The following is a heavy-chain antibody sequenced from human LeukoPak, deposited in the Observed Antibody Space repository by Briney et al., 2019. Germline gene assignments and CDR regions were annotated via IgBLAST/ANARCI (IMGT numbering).Heavy chain of an antibody. CDR3: ARVIQLWLGAFDY. Sequence: KSSQTLSLTGAVSGGSISSGGYSWRRIRQPPGKGLEWIGYIYHSGSTYYNPSLKSRVTISVDRSKNQFSLKLSSVTAADTAVYYCARVIQLWLGAFDYWGQGTLVTVSS. CDR2: IYHSGST. CDR1: GGSISSGGYS. V-gene: IGHV4-30-2*01. D-gene: IGHD5-18*01. J-gene: IGHJ4*02.